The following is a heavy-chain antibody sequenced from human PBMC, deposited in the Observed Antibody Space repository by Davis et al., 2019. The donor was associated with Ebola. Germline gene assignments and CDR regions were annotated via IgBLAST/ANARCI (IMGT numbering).Heavy chain of an antibody. D-gene: IGHD3-3*02. CDR2: IAYDGRYE. CDR1: GITFSRYA. J-gene: IGHJ4*02. V-gene: IGHV3-30*04. Sequence: GESLKISCAVSGITFSRYAMHWVRQAPGKGLEWVTDIAYDGRYESYAESVKGRFTISRDNSKSTLYLQMNSLRLEDTAVYYCVRDYNDGISRFDYWGQGTLVTVSS. CDR3: VRDYNDGISRFDY.